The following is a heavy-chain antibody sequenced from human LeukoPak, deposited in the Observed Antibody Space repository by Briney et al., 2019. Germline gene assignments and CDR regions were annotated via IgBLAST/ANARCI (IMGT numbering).Heavy chain of an antibody. CDR1: GGSISSSSYY. Sequence: PSETLSLTCTVSGGSISSSSYYWGWIRQPPGKGLEWIGSIYYSGSTYYNPSLKSRVTISVDTSKNQFSLKLSSVTAADAAVYYCASAMQWLGDFDYWGQGTLVTVSS. D-gene: IGHD6-19*01. V-gene: IGHV4-39*01. CDR2: IYYSGST. J-gene: IGHJ4*02. CDR3: ASAMQWLGDFDY.